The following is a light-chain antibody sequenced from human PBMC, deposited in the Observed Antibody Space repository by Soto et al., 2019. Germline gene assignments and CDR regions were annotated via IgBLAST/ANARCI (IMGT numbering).Light chain of an antibody. CDR3: QSYDSSLSGSV. V-gene: IGLV1-40*01. J-gene: IGLJ2*01. CDR1: SSNIGAGYD. CDR2: GNS. Sequence: QSVLTQPPSVSGAPGQRVPLSFTGGSSNIGAGYDVHWYQQLPGTAPKLLIYGNSNRPSGVPDRFSGSKSGTSASLAITGLQAEDEADYYCQSYDSSLSGSVFGRGTKVTVL.